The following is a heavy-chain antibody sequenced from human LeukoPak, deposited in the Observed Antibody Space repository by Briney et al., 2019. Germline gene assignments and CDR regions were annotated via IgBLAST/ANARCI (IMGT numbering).Heavy chain of an antibody. J-gene: IGHJ3*02. CDR2: IIPIFGTA. CDR3: ARGMGSSWYRGLLGRGAFDI. D-gene: IGHD6-13*01. CDR1: GGTFSSYA. Sequence: GASVKVSCKASGGTFSSYAISWVRQAPGQGLEWMGGIIPIFGTANYAQKFQGRVTITTDESTSTAYMELSSLRSEDTAVYYCARGMGSSWYRGLLGRGAFDIWGQGTMVTVSS. V-gene: IGHV1-69*05.